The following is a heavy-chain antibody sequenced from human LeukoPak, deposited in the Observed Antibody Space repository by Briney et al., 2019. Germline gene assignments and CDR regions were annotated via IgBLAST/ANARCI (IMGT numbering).Heavy chain of an antibody. D-gene: IGHD3-22*01. CDR1: GYTFTSYG. CDR3: ARDRDSSGYYGY. Sequence: SVKVSCKASGYTFTSYGISWVRQAPGQGLEWMGGIIPIFGTANYAQKFQGRVTITADESTSTAYMELGSLRSEDTAVYYCARDRDSSGYYGYWGQGTLVTVSS. J-gene: IGHJ4*02. CDR2: IIPIFGTA. V-gene: IGHV1-69*13.